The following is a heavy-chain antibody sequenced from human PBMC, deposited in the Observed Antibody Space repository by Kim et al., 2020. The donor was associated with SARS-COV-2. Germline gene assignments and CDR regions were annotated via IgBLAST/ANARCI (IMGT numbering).Heavy chain of an antibody. CDR1: GYSFTSYW. CDR2: IDPSDSYT. CDR3: ASILAYCDGDCSLATDI. D-gene: IGHD2-21*02. J-gene: IGHJ3*02. V-gene: IGHV5-10-1*01. Sequence: GESLKISCKGSGYSFTSYWISWVRQMPGKGLEWMGRIDPSDSYTNYSPSFQGHVTISADKSISTAYLQCSSLKASDTAMYYCASILAYCDGDCSLATDIWRQGTMVTVSS.